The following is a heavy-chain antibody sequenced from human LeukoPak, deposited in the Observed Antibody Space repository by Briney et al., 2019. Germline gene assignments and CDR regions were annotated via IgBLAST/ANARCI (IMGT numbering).Heavy chain of an antibody. CDR3: AKVWATVTTHYDY. CDR1: GFTFSSYG. J-gene: IGHJ4*02. CDR2: IWYDGSNK. V-gene: IGHV3-33*03. D-gene: IGHD4-4*01. Sequence: GGSLRLSCTASGFTFSSYGIHWVRQAPGKGLEWVAVIWYDGSNKYYADSVKGRFTISRDNSKNTLYLQMNSLRAEDTAVYYCAKVWATVTTHYDYWGQGTLVTVSS.